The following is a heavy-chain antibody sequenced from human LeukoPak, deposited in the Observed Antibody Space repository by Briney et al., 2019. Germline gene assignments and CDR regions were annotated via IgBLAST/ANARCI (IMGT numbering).Heavy chain of an antibody. J-gene: IGHJ6*02. CDR2: INPNSGGT. V-gene: IGHV1-2*06. CDR3: FFGSGYYYYYYGMDV. Sequence: GASVEVSCKASGYTFTGYYMHWVRQAPGQGLEWMGRINPNSGGTNYAQKFQGRVTMTRDTSISTAYMELSRLRSDDTAVYYCFFGSGYYYYYYGMDVWGQGTTVTVSS. D-gene: IGHD3-3*01. CDR1: GYTFTGYY.